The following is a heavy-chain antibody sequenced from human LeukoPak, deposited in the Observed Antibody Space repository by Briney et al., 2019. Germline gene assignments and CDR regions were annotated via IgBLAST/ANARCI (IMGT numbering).Heavy chain of an antibody. V-gene: IGHV3-48*01. CDR1: GFTFSSYN. CDR2: ISSSSNTI. CDR3: ARLLSSSWFAVFDY. J-gene: IGHJ4*02. Sequence: PTGGSLRLSCAASGFTFSSYNMNWVRQAPGKGLEWVSYISSSSNTIYYADSVKGRFTISRDNAKNSLYLQMNSLRAEDTAVYYCARLLSSSWFAVFDYWGQGTLVTVSS. D-gene: IGHD6-13*01.